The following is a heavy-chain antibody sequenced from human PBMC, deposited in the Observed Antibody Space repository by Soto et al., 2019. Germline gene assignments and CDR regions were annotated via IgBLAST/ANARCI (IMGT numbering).Heavy chain of an antibody. Sequence: SETLSLTCTVSGDSITSNSYFWAWIRQPPGKGLEWIGYIYHSGSSNYNPSLKSRVTILLDTSKNQLSLKLSSVTAEDTAIYYCAKDKAYSTGWYLDFDSWGQGTLVTVSS. CDR1: GDSITSNSYF. CDR3: AKDKAYSTGWYLDFDS. V-gene: IGHV4-39*07. CDR2: IYHSGSS. D-gene: IGHD6-19*01. J-gene: IGHJ4*02.